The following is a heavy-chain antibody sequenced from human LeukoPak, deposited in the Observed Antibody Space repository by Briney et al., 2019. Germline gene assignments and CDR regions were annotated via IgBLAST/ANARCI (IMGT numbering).Heavy chain of an antibody. V-gene: IGHV3-53*01. J-gene: IGHJ3*02. D-gene: IGHD6-6*01. Sequence: PGGSLRLSCAASGFTVSSNYMSWVRQAPGKGLEWVSVIYSGGNTYYADSVRGRFTISRDNSMNTLYLQMSSMRDEDTAVYYCAKDLREYSSSPRNAFDIWGQGTMVTVSS. CDR1: GFTVSSNY. CDR3: AKDLREYSSSPRNAFDI. CDR2: IYSGGNT.